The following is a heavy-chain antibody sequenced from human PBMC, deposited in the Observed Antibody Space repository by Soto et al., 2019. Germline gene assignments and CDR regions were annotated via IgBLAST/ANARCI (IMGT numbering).Heavy chain of an antibody. Sequence: QVHLVQSGGELKKPGASVKVSCKASGYSFSDFGITWVRQAPGQGLEWMGWISGKNGKKNYAQKVQGRVTLTADTPTSTAYMEMMALTSDDTGIYYCARSDYYDDTCTFENWGQGTPVTVSS. D-gene: IGHD4-17*01. CDR3: ARSDYYDDTCTFEN. CDR2: ISGKNGKK. CDR1: GYSFSDFG. J-gene: IGHJ4*02. V-gene: IGHV1-18*04.